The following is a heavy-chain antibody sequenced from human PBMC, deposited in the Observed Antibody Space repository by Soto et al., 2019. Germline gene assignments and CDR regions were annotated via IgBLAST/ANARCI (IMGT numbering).Heavy chain of an antibody. CDR3: VKGEYYYDSSGYYPFDY. V-gene: IGHV3-64D*06. D-gene: IGHD3-22*01. CDR2: ISTNGGST. Sequence: LSCSASGFTFSIYAMHWVRQAPGKGLEYVSSISTNGGSTHYADSVKGRFTISRDNSKNTQYLQISSLRADDTAVYYCVKGEYYYDSSGYYPFDYWGQGTLVTVS. CDR1: GFTFSIYA. J-gene: IGHJ4*02.